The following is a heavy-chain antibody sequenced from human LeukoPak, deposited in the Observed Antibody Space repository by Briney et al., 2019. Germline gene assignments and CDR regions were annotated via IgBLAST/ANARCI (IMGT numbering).Heavy chain of an antibody. J-gene: IGHJ6*01. Sequence: AVMVSCRASCYTFTSYYIIWVRQATGQRLLWMVRIIPICGIENYAQKFLGRVTITAATAPSTACRELSSLRSEDTAVYYCAGVTGRYYGMDVWGPGATVTVSS. CDR1: CYTFTSYY. CDR3: AGVTGRYYGMDV. D-gene: IGHD1-20*01. CDR2: IIPICGIE. V-gene: IGHV1-69*04.